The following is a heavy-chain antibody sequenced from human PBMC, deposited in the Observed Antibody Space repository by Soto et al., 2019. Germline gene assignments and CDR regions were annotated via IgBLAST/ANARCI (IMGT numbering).Heavy chain of an antibody. J-gene: IGHJ6*02. D-gene: IGHD6-19*01. CDR1: GFTFSSYA. Sequence: GGSLRLSCAASGFTFSSYAMSWVRQAPGKGLEWVSDISGSGGSTYYADSVKGRFTISRDNSKNTLYLQMNSLRAEDTAVYYCAKDHAVAGTSYYYGMDVWGQGTTVTISS. CDR2: ISGSGGST. V-gene: IGHV3-23*01. CDR3: AKDHAVAGTSYYYGMDV.